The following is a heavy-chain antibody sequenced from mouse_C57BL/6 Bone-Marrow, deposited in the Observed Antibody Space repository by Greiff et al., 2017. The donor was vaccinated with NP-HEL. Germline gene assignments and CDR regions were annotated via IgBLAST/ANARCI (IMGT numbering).Heavy chain of an antibody. J-gene: IGHJ3*01. Sequence: VQLQESGAELARPGASVKLSCKASGYTFTSYGISWVKQRTGQGLEWIGEIYPRSGNTYYNEKFKGKATLTADKSSSTAYMELRSLTSEDSAVYFCAREAYYGSSYAWFAYWGQGTLVTVSA. CDR3: AREAYYGSSYAWFAY. CDR2: IYPRSGNT. V-gene: IGHV1-81*01. D-gene: IGHD1-1*01. CDR1: GYTFTSYG.